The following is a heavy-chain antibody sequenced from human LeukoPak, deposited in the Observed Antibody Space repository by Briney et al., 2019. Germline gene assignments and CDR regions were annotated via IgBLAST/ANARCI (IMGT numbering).Heavy chain of an antibody. CDR2: IIPIFGTA. V-gene: IGHV1-69*06. CDR1: GCTFSSYA. CDR3: ARVAVATGRGYYYMDV. Sequence: ASVKVSCKASGCTFSSYAISWVRQAPGQGLEWMGGIIPIFGTANYAQKFQGRVTITADKSTSTAYMELSSLRSEDTAVYYCARVAVATGRGYYYMDVWGKGTTVTVSS. J-gene: IGHJ6*03. D-gene: IGHD1-14*01.